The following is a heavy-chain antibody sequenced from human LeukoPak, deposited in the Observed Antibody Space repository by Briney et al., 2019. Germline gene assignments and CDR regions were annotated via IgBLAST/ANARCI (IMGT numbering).Heavy chain of an antibody. CDR3: ASDSGYDFRSPGDY. D-gene: IGHD5-12*01. Sequence: GGSLRLSCAASGFTFSSYAMHWVRQAPGKGLEWVAVISYDGSSKYYADSVKGRFTISRDNSKNTLYLQMNSLRAEDTAVYYCASDSGYDFRSPGDYWGLGALVTVSS. CDR2: ISYDGSSK. V-gene: IGHV3-30*04. CDR1: GFTFSSYA. J-gene: IGHJ4*02.